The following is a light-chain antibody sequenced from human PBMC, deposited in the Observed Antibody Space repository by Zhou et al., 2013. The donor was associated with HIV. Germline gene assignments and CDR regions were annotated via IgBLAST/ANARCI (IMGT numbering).Light chain of an antibody. J-gene: IGKJ2*01. CDR3: MQALQTPYT. Sequence: EIGMTQSPLSLTVTPGEPASISCRSSQSLLHRNGYNYLDWYLQKPGQSPQLLIYWGSNRASGVPDRFSGSGSGTDFTLKISRVEAEDVGVYYCMQALQTPYTFGQGTKLEIK. V-gene: IGKV2-28*01. CDR1: QSLLHRNGYNY. CDR2: WGS.